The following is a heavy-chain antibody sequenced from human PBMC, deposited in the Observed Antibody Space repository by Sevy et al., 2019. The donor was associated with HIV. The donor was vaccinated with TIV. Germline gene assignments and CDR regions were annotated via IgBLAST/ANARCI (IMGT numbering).Heavy chain of an antibody. CDR3: ARGTHTYYYDSSGPAIS. Sequence: ASVKVSCKASGYTFTGYYMHWVRQAPGQGLEWMGWINPNSGGTNYAQKFQGRVTMTRDTSISTAYMELSRLRSDDTAVYYCARGTHTYYYDSSGPAISWGQGTLVTVSS. CDR1: GYTFTGYY. D-gene: IGHD3-22*01. V-gene: IGHV1-2*02. J-gene: IGHJ5*02. CDR2: INPNSGGT.